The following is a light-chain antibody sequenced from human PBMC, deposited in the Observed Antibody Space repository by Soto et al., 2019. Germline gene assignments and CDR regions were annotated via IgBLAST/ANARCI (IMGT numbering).Light chain of an antibody. CDR3: QQRSNWPLV. V-gene: IGKV3-11*01. J-gene: IGKJ4*01. Sequence: TQSPATLSVSPGERATLSCRASQSISRKVAWYQQKPGQAPRLLIYDASNRATGIPARFSGSGSGTDFTLTISSLEPEDFAVYYCQQRSNWPLVFGGGTKVDIK. CDR2: DAS. CDR1: QSISRK.